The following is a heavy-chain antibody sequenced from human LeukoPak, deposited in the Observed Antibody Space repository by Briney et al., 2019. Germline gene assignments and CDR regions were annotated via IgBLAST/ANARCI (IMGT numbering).Heavy chain of an antibody. CDR3: ARRQYDSGSYYPVFDY. CDR1: GYTFTSYD. D-gene: IGHD3-10*01. Sequence: ASVKVSCKASGYTFTSYDINWVRQAPGQGLEWMGWMNPNSGNTGYAQKFQGRVTMTRDTSINTAYMELSSLRSEDTAVYYCARRQYDSGSYYPVFDYWGQGTLVTVSS. J-gene: IGHJ4*02. CDR2: MNPNSGNT. V-gene: IGHV1-8*01.